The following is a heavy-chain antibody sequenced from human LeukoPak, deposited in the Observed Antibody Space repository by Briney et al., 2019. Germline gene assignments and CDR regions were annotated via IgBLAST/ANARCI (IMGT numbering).Heavy chain of an antibody. J-gene: IGHJ4*02. V-gene: IGHV1-2*02. CDR1: GYTFTGYY. D-gene: IGHD5-12*01. CDR2: INPNSGGT. CDR3: AREPIVATFRYYFDY. Sequence: APVKVSCKASGYTFTGYYMHWVRQAPGQGLEWMGWINPNSGGTNYAQKFQGRVTMTRDTSISTAYMELSRLRSDDTAVYYCAREPIVATFRYYFDYWGQGTLVTVSS.